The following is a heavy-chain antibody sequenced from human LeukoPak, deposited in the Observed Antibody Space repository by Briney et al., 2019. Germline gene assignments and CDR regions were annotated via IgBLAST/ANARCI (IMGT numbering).Heavy chain of an antibody. CDR1: GGSFSGYY. V-gene: IGHV4-34*01. CDR2: INHSGST. Sequence: SETLSLTCAVYGGSFSGYYWSWLRQPPGKGLEWIGEINHSGSTYYNPSLKSRVTISVDTSENQFSLKLSSVTAADTAVYYCARYVVYGSGKYYFDYWGQGTLVTVSS. D-gene: IGHD3-10*01. CDR3: ARYVVYGSGKYYFDY. J-gene: IGHJ4*02.